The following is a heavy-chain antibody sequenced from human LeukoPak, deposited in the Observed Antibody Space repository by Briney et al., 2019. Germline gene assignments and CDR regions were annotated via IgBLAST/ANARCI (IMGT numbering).Heavy chain of an antibody. D-gene: IGHD3-10*01. J-gene: IGHJ6*03. CDR2: IYYSVST. V-gene: IGHV4-59*01. Sequence: SETLSLTCTVSGGSMSSYYWSWIRQPPGNGLVWIGYIYYSVSTNYNPSLKSRVTISVDTSKNQFSLKLSSVTAADTAVYYCARVGGYYGSGSAPHYYYYYMDVWGKGTTVTVSS. CDR3: ARVGGYYGSGSAPHYYYYYMDV. CDR1: GGSMSSYY.